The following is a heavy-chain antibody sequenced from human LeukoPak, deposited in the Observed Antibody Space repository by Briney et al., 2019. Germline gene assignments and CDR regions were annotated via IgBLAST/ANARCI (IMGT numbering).Heavy chain of an antibody. D-gene: IGHD2-2*02. J-gene: IGHJ6*03. Sequence: SETLSLTCAVYGRSFSGYYWSWIRQPPGKGLEWIGEINHSGSTNYNPSLKSRVTISVDTSKNQFSLKLSSVTAADTAVYYCARLGYCSSTSCYTREKYHYYYYMDVWGKGTTVTVSS. CDR3: ARLGYCSSTSCYTREKYHYYYYMDV. V-gene: IGHV4-34*01. CDR1: GRSFSGYY. CDR2: INHSGST.